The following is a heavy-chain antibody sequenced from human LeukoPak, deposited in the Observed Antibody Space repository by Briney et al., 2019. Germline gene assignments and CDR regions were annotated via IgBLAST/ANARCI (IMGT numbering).Heavy chain of an antibody. D-gene: IGHD5-12*01. CDR1: GGSISSYY. CDR2: IYYSGST. J-gene: IGHJ3*02. Sequence: SETLSLTCTVSGGSISSYYWSWIRQSPGKGLEWIGCIYYSGSTNYNPSLKSRVTISVDTSKNQFSLKLSSVTAADTAVYYCARPHSGYENDAFDIWGQGTMVTVSS. V-gene: IGHV4-59*08. CDR3: ARPHSGYENDAFDI.